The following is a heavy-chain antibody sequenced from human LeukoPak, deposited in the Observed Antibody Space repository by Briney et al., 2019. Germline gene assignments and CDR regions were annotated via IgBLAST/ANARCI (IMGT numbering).Heavy chain of an antibody. CDR2: INPNSGGT. D-gene: IGHD3-16*02. J-gene: IGHJ4*02. Sequence: GASVKVSCKASGYTFTGYYMHWVRQAPGQGLEWMGRINPNSGGTNYAQKFQGRVTMTRDTSISTAYMELSRLRSDDTAVYYCAVYDYVWGSYRSFDYWGQGTLVTVSS. CDR3: AVYDYVWGSYRSFDY. CDR1: GYTFTGYY. V-gene: IGHV1-2*06.